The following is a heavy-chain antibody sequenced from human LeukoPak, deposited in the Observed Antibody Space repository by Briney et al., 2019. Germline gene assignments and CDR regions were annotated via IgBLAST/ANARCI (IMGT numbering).Heavy chain of an antibody. J-gene: IGHJ4*02. CDR2: INHSGSA. Sequence: SETLSLTCAVYGGSFSGYYWSWIRQPPGKGLEWIGEINHSGSANYNPSLKSRVTISVDTSKNQFSLKLSSVTAADTAVYYCAKDQPLYYDILTGYSGGFDYWGQGTLVTVSS. D-gene: IGHD3-9*01. V-gene: IGHV4-34*01. CDR1: GGSFSGYY. CDR3: AKDQPLYYDILTGYSGGFDY.